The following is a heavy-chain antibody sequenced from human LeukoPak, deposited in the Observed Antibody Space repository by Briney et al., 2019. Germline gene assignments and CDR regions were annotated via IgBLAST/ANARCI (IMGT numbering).Heavy chain of an antibody. CDR2: VYYSGST. J-gene: IGHJ4*02. CDR1: GASISNYY. Sequence: SETLSLTCTVSGASISNYYWKWIRQPPGKGLEWIGYVYYSGSTNYNPSLKSRVTISVDTSKNQFSLKLSSVTAADTAVYYCARLNPRDSGWGDYWGQGTLVTVSS. V-gene: IGHV4-59*01. D-gene: IGHD6-19*01. CDR3: ARLNPRDSGWGDY.